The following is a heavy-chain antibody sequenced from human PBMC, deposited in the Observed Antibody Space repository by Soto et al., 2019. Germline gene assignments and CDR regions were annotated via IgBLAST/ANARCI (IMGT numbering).Heavy chain of an antibody. CDR1: GYSFTSYW. CDR2: IDPADSDT. D-gene: IGHD6-13*01. Sequence: PGESLKISCKGSGYSFTSYWIGWVRQMPGKGLEWMGIIDPADSDTNYSPSFQGHVTISADKSVSTAYLQWSSLKASDTAMYYCARLQAAAGDNDLTFDYWGQGTLVTVSS. CDR3: ARLQAAAGDNDLTFDY. V-gene: IGHV5-51*03. J-gene: IGHJ4*02.